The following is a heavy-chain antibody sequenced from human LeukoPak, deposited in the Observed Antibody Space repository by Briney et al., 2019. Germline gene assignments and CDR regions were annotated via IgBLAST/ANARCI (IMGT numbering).Heavy chain of an antibody. Sequence: SVKVSCKASGGTFSSYAISWVRQAPGQGLEWMGGIIPIFGTANYAQEFQGRVTITADESTRTAYMELSSLRSDDTAVYYCASGKGGATDYYYMDVWGKGTTVTISS. J-gene: IGHJ6*03. CDR1: GGTFSSYA. CDR2: IIPIFGTA. V-gene: IGHV1-69*13. CDR3: ASGKGGATDYYYMDV. D-gene: IGHD1-26*01.